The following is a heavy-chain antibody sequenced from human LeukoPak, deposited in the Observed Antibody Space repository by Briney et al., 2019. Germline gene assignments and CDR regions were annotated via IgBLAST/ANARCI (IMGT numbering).Heavy chain of an antibody. V-gene: IGHV3-23*01. CDR2: ISGSGGST. Sequence: TGGSLRLSCAASGFTFSSCAMSWVRQDPGKGLEWVSTISGSGGSTDYADSVKGRFTLSRDNSKNTLFLQVNSLRADDTAVYYCAKFHSPGRVTHFYWYFDLWGRGTLVTVSS. J-gene: IGHJ2*01. CDR1: GFTFSSCA. CDR3: AKFHSPGRVTHFYWYFDL. D-gene: IGHD2-21*02.